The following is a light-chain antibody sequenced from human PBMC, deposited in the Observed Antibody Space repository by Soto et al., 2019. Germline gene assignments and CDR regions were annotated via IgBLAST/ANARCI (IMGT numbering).Light chain of an antibody. J-gene: IGKJ5*01. CDR1: QGISNW. CDR3: QQANNFPVT. V-gene: IGKV1-12*01. CDR2: SAS. Sequence: DIQMTQSPSSVSASVGDRVTISCRASQGISNWLAWYQQKPGKAPKLLIYSASTLQSEVPSRFSGSGSGTDFTLTISSLQPEDVATYYCQQANNFPVTFGQGTRLEIK.